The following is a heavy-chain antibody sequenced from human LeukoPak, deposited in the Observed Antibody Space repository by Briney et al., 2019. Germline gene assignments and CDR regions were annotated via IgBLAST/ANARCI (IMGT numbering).Heavy chain of an antibody. Sequence: SETLSLTSAVYGGSFSGYYWSWIRQPPGKGLEWIGEINHSGSTNYNPSLKSRVTISVDTSKNQFSLKLSSVTAADTAVYYCARGYFGSSSRTNWFDPWGKGTLVTVSS. CDR2: INHSGST. J-gene: IGHJ5*02. CDR1: GGSFSGYY. CDR3: ARGYFGSSSRTNWFDP. V-gene: IGHV4-34*01. D-gene: IGHD6-6*01.